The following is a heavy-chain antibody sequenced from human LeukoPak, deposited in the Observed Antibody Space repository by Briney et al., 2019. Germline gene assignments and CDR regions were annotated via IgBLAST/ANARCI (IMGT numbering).Heavy chain of an antibody. CDR1: GFTFSSYG. CDR3: ARDVRTDYYDSSGYLDY. J-gene: IGHJ4*02. CDR2: ISSSSSTI. D-gene: IGHD3-22*01. V-gene: IGHV3-48*01. Sequence: GGTLRLSCAASGFTFSSYGMSWVRQAPGKGLEWVSYISSSSSTIYYADSVKGRFTISRDNAKNSLYLQMNSLRAEETAEYSCARDVRTDYYDSSGYLDYWGQGTLVTVSS.